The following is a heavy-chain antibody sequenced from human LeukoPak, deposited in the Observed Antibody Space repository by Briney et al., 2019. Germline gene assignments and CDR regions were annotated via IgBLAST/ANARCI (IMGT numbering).Heavy chain of an antibody. CDR2: INPNSGST. D-gene: IGHD3-9*01. CDR1: GYTFTGYY. CDR3: ARGDILTGWPDPNWFDP. Sequence: ASVKVSCKASGYTFTGYYMHWVRQAPGQGLEWMGWINPNSGSTNYAQKFQGRVTMTRDTSISTAYMELSRLRSDDTAVYYCARGDILTGWPDPNWFDPWGQGTLVTVSS. V-gene: IGHV1-2*02. J-gene: IGHJ5*02.